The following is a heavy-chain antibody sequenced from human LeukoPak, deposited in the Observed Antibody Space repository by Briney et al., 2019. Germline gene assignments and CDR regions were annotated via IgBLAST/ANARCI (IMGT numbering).Heavy chain of an antibody. CDR3: ARDNYYYDSSGYCPFDY. D-gene: IGHD3-22*01. V-gene: IGHV4-4*07. J-gene: IGHJ4*02. CDR2: IYTSGST. Sequence: PSETLSLTCTVSGGSISSYYWSWIRQPAGKGLEWIGRIYTSGSTNYNPSLKSRVTMLVDTSKNQFSLKLSSVTAADTAVYYCARDNYYYDSSGYCPFDYWGQGTLVTVSS. CDR1: GGSISSYY.